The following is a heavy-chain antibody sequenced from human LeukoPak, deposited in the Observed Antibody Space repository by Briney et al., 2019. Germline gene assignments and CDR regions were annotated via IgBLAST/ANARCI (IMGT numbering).Heavy chain of an antibody. CDR1: GGSISSHS. D-gene: IGHD5-18*01. V-gene: IGHV4-59*11. Sequence: PSETLSLTCTVSGGSISSHSWSWIRQPPGRGLDWIGYVYYSGSTSYNPTLKSRVTIAADTTQNQVSLRLNSVNTADTAVYYCARHSASYFDIWGQGTLVSVSS. CDR2: VYYSGST. J-gene: IGHJ4*02. CDR3: ARHSASYFDI.